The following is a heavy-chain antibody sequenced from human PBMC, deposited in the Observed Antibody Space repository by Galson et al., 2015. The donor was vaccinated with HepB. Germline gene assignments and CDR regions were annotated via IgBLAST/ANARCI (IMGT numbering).Heavy chain of an antibody. CDR2: VYYSGVS. CDR1: GDSIYSNNW. V-gene: IGHV4-4*01. CDR3: AQSGGGGGYDVWSGYYFFNS. D-gene: IGHD3-3*01. J-gene: IGHJ4*02. Sequence: ETLSLTSAVSGDSIYSNNWWNWVRQPPGQGLEWIGAVYYSGVSKDNPSIRRRITISVDTNKTQFPLMITSVTAADTAVYFWAQSGGGGGYDVWSGYYFFNSWGQGTLVTVSS.